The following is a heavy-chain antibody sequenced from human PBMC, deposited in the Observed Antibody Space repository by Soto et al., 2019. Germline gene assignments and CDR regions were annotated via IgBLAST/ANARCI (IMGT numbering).Heavy chain of an antibody. J-gene: IGHJ4*02. V-gene: IGHV3-74*01. CDR2: INSDGSNT. Sequence: EVQLVASGGGLVQPGGSLRLSCATSGFTFSSYWMYWVRQAPGKGLVWVSRINSDGSNTGYADSVKGRFTISRDNAKSTLYLEMNSLRAEDTAVYYCARNFDYWGQGILVTVSA. CDR3: ARNFDY. CDR1: GFTFSSYW.